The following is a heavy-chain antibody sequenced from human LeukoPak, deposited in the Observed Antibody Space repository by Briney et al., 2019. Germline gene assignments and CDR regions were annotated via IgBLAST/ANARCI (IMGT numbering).Heavy chain of an antibody. J-gene: IGHJ4*02. Sequence: PGGSLRLSCAASGFTFSDFWMHWVRQAPGKGLEWVAFVRYDGSNKYYADSVKGRFTISRDNPKNTLYLQMNSLRDEDTAVYYCATADYYDSTGSIDYWGQGTLVTVSS. CDR2: VRYDGSNK. D-gene: IGHD3-22*01. V-gene: IGHV3-30*02. CDR1: GFTFSDFW. CDR3: ATADYYDSTGSIDY.